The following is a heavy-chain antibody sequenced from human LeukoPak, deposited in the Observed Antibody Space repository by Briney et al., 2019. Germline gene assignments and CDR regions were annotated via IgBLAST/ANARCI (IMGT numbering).Heavy chain of an antibody. V-gene: IGHV3-30*02. J-gene: IGHJ4*02. CDR3: AKEWRDYSNKLFDY. CDR1: GFTFNSFA. CDR2: IQSDGSDK. D-gene: IGHD4-11*01. Sequence: GGSLRLSCAASGFTFNSFAMHWVRQAPGKGLEHLAFIQSDGSDKYYADSVKGRFTISRDNSKNTLYLQMNGLRGDDTAVYYCAKEWRDYSNKLFDYWGQGTLVTVSS.